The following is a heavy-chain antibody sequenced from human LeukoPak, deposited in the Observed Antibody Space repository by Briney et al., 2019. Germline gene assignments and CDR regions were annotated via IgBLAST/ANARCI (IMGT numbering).Heavy chain of an antibody. CDR1: GFTFSSYG. J-gene: IGHJ4*02. CDR3: ARDRLFWYDSLDY. V-gene: IGHV3-33*01. D-gene: IGHD3-22*01. CDR2: IWYDGSNK. Sequence: GGSLRLSCAASGFTFSSYGMHWVRQAPGKGLEWVAVIWYDGSNKYYADSVKGRFTISRDNSKNTLYLQMNCLRAEDTAVYYCARDRLFWYDSLDYWGQGTLVTVSS.